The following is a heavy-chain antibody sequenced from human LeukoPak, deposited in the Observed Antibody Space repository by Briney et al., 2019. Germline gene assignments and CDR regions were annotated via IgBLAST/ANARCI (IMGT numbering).Heavy chain of an antibody. CDR3: ARDHRVGGS. V-gene: IGHV3-53*01. D-gene: IGHD3-16*01. CDR2: IYSDGSA. CDR1: GFTGSRSS. J-gene: IGHJ4*02. Sequence: PGGSLRLSCAASGFTGSRSSMTWVRQAPGKGLEWVSVIYSDGSAYYAESVKGRFTISRDNSKNTIYLQMNRLRAEDTAVYYCARDHRVGGSWGQGTLVTVSS.